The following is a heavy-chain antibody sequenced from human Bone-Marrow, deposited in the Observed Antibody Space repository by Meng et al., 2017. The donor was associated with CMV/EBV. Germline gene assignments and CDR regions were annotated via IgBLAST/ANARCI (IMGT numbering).Heavy chain of an antibody. J-gene: IGHJ4*02. V-gene: IGHV4-31*03. D-gene: IGHD3-10*01. CDR3: ARFLRGAN. CDR2: IYYTGST. Sequence: SETLSLTCTVSAGSISSGGYYWSWIRQRPGKGLEWIGYIYYTGSTNYNPSLKSRVTISVDTSKNQFSLKLSSVTAADTAVYYCARFLRGANWGQGTLVTVSS. CDR1: AGSISSGGYY.